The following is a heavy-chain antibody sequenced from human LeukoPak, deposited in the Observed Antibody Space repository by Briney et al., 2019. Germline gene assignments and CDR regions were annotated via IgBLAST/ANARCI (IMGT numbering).Heavy chain of an antibody. CDR1: GGSISSSYYY. CDR2: IYYSGST. D-gene: IGHD1-1*01. CDR3: ARHEDRNWYFDH. V-gene: IGHV4-39*01. J-gene: IGHJ4*02. Sequence: TSETLSLTCTVSGGSISSSYYYWGWIRQPPGKGLEWIGTIYYSGSTYYNPSLKSRVTIPVDTSKNQFSLKLSSVTAPDTAVYYCARHEDRNWYFDHWGQGTLVTVSS.